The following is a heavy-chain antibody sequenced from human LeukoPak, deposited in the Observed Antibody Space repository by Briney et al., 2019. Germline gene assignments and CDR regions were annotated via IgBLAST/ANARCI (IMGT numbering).Heavy chain of an antibody. CDR1: GYTFTSYG. J-gene: IGHJ6*03. V-gene: IGHV1-18*01. CDR3: ARTGIGFWSGYYGDYYYYMDV. Sequence: GASVKVSCKASGYTFTSYGISWVRQAPGQGLEWMGWISAYSGNTNYAQKLQGRVTMTTDTSTSTAYMELRSLRSDDTAVYYCARTGIGFWSGYYGDYYYYMDVWCKGTTVTVSS. D-gene: IGHD3-3*01. CDR2: ISAYSGNT.